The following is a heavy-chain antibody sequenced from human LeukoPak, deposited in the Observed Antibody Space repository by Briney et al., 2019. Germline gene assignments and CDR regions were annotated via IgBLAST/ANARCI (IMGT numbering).Heavy chain of an antibody. D-gene: IGHD3-9*01. Sequence: SVKVSCKASGYTFTSNDINWVRQAPGQGLEWMGGIIPIFGTANYAQKFQGRVTITADESTSTAYMELSSLRSEDTAVYYCARGREVLRYFDWLLNNRFDPWGQGTLVTVSS. CDR3: ARGREVLRYFDWLLNNRFDP. J-gene: IGHJ5*02. CDR1: GYTFTSND. CDR2: IIPIFGTA. V-gene: IGHV1-69*13.